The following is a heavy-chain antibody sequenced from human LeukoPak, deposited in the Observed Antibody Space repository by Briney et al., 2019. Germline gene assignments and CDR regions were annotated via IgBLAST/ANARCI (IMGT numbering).Heavy chain of an antibody. Sequence: SETLSLTCTVSGGSISSYYWSWLRQPPGKGLEWIGYTFYSGSTNYNPSLRSRVTISVDTSKNQFSLKLSSVTAADTAVYYCARDGSSYDFWSGYLDYWGQGTLVTVSS. D-gene: IGHD3-3*01. CDR2: TFYSGST. V-gene: IGHV4-59*12. CDR1: GGSISSYY. J-gene: IGHJ4*02. CDR3: ARDGSSYDFWSGYLDY.